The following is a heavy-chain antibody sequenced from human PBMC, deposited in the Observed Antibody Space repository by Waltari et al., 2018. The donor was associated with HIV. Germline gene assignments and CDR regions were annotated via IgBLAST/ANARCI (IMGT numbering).Heavy chain of an antibody. D-gene: IGHD6-13*01. Sequence: QLQLQESGPGLVKPSETLSLTCTVSGGSISSSSYYWGWIRQPPGKGLEWIGSIYYSGSTYYNPSLKSRVTISVDTSKNQFSLKLSSVTAADTAVYYWARHNPFLQGYSSSPQGFDPWGQGTLVTVSS. CDR1: GGSISSSSYY. V-gene: IGHV4-39*01. CDR3: ARHNPFLQGYSSSPQGFDP. CDR2: IYYSGST. J-gene: IGHJ5*02.